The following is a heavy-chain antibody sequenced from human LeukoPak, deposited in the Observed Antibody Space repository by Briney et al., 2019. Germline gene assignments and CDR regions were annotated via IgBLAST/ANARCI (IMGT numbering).Heavy chain of an antibody. D-gene: IGHD6-13*01. CDR3: AKFLAAAGISPFDY. Sequence: GGSLRLPCAASGFTFSSYGMHWVRQAPGKGLEWVAFIRYDRSNKYYADSAKDRFTISRDNSKNTLYLQMNSLRAEDTAVYYCAKFLAAAGISPFDYWGQGTLVTVSS. J-gene: IGHJ4*02. CDR1: GFTFSSYG. CDR2: IRYDRSNK. V-gene: IGHV3-30*02.